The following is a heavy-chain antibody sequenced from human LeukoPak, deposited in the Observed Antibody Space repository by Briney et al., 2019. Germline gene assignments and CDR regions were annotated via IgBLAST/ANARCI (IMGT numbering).Heavy chain of an antibody. J-gene: IGHJ3*02. CDR1: GGSISNYY. CDR2: IFYRGSI. Sequence: SETLSLTCTVSGGSISNYYWSWIRQPPGKGQEWIGYIFYRGSIDYSPSLQSRVTISVDTSKNHLSLRLTSVTAADTAVYFCARGVVLGQDDAFDIWGRGTMVTVSS. V-gene: IGHV4-59*12. D-gene: IGHD3/OR15-3a*01. CDR3: ARGVVLGQDDAFDI.